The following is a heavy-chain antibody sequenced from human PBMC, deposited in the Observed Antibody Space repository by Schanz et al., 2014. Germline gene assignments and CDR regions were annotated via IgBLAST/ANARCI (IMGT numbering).Heavy chain of an antibody. J-gene: IGHJ4*02. D-gene: IGHD2-21*01. CDR2: IIPSLGLA. V-gene: IGHV1-69*04. CDR1: GGTFSSFG. Sequence: QLQLVQSGPEVAEPGSSVKVSCKASGGTFSSFGINWVRQAPGQGLEWMGRIIPSLGLAKYEQKFQDKVTITADTSTTTAYMELSGLRSEDTAVYYCARDRLECGAECYSVEVFEIWGQGTLVIVSS. CDR3: ARDRLECGAECYSVEVFEI.